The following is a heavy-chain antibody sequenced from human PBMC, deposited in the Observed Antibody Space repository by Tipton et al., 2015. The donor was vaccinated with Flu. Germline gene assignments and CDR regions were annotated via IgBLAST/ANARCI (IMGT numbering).Heavy chain of an antibody. CDR1: GGSISSHY. CDR3: AAHCSGGSCSHAFDI. CDR2: IYYSGSI. D-gene: IGHD2-15*01. V-gene: IGHV4-59*11. J-gene: IGHJ3*02. Sequence: TLSLTCTVSGGSISSHYWSWIRQPPGKGLEWIGYIYYSGSISYNPSLKSRVTISVDTSKNQFSLKLSSVTAADTAVYYCAAHCSGGSCSHAFDIWGQGTMVTVSS.